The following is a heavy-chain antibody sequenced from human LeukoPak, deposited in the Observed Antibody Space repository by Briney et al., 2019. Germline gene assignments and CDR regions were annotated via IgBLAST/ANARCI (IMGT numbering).Heavy chain of an antibody. D-gene: IGHD3-22*01. V-gene: IGHV3-23*01. CDR3: AKSRFDDSSGYYYGAYYFDY. Sequence: GGSLRLSCAASGFTFSSYAMSWVRQAPGKGLEWVSAISGSGGSTYYADSVKGRFTISRDNSKNTLYLQMNSLRAEDTAVYYCAKSRFDDSSGYYYGAYYFDYWGQGTLATVSS. J-gene: IGHJ4*02. CDR1: GFTFSSYA. CDR2: ISGSGGST.